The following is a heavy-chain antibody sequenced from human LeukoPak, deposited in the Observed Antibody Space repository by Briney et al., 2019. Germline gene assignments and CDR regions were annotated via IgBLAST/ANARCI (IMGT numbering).Heavy chain of an antibody. J-gene: IGHJ4*02. CDR1: GFTFSSYS. Sequence: GGSLRLSCAASGFTFSSYSMNWVRQAPGKGLEWVSSISSSSSYIYYADSVKGRFTISRDNAKNSLYLQMNSLRAEDTAVYYCAGDFRVDYFDYWGQGTLVTVSS. V-gene: IGHV3-21*01. D-gene: IGHD2-2*01. CDR2: ISSSSSYI. CDR3: AGDFRVDYFDY.